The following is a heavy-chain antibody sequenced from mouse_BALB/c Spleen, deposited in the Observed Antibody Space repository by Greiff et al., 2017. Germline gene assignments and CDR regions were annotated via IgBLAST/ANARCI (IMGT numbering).Heavy chain of an antibody. V-gene: IGHV2-2*02. Sequence: QVQLKDSGPGLVQPSQSLSITCTVSGFSLTSYGVHWVRQSPGKGLEWLGVIWSGGSTDYNAAFISRLSISKDNSKSQVFFKMNSLQANDTAIYYCARRGYGNYVGYAMDYWGQGTSVTVSS. CDR3: ARRGYGNYVGYAMDY. CDR1: GFSLTSYG. CDR2: IWSGGST. D-gene: IGHD2-10*02. J-gene: IGHJ4*01.